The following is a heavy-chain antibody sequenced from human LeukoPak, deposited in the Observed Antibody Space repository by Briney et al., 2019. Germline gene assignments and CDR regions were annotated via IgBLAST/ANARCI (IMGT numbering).Heavy chain of an antibody. D-gene: IGHD1-26*01. V-gene: IGHV4-4*07. J-gene: IGHJ5*02. CDR2: IYTSGST. CDR3: ARGFDSGRMKRGWFDP. Sequence: SETLSLTCTVSGGSISSYYWSWIRQPAGKGLEWIGRIYTSGSTNYNPSLKSRVTISVDTSKNQFSLKLSSVTAADTAVYYCARGFDSGRMKRGWFDPWGQGTLVTVSS. CDR1: GGSISSYY.